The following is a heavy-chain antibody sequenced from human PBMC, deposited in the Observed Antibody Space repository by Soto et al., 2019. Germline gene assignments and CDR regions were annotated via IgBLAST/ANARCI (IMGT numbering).Heavy chain of an antibody. CDR3: SHSPMPNLGTRGAFDY. J-gene: IGHJ4*02. V-gene: IGHV2-5*02. CDR1: GFSLSTSGVG. CDR2: IYWDDDK. D-gene: IGHD3-16*01. Sequence: QITLKESGPTLVKPTQTLTLTCTFSGFSLSTSGVGVGWIRQPPGKALEWLALIYWDDDKRYSPSLKSRPTITKEPSKTQVVLNMTHTDPLDTGTSYPSHSPMPNLGTRGAFDYWGQGTLVTVSS.